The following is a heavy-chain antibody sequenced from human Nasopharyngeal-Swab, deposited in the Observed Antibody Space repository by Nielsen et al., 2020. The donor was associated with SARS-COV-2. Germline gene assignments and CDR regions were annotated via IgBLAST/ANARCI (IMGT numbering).Heavy chain of an antibody. J-gene: IGHJ6*02. V-gene: IGHV4-30-4*01. CDR3: ARDSGVAGTKYSYYGMDV. CDR2: IYYSGST. Sequence: WLRQPPGKGVEGIGYIYYSGSTYYNPSLKSRVTISVDTSKNQFSLKLSSVTAADTAVYYCARDSGVAGTKYSYYGMDVWGQGTTVTVSS. D-gene: IGHD6-19*01.